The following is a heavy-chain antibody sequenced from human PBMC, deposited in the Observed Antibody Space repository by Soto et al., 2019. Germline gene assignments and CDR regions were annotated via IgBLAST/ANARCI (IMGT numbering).Heavy chain of an antibody. D-gene: IGHD6-19*01. V-gene: IGHV1-8*01. CDR3: ARGPGSSDWRFSYYYMDV. CDR1: FTSYD. J-gene: IGHJ6*02. CDR2: MNPNSGNT. Sequence: QVQLVQSGAEVKKPGASVKVSCTFTSYDINWVRQATGQALEWMAWMNPNSGNTRYAQKFQGRVTMTRTTSNFTAYMELSSLRSEDTAVYYCARGPGSSDWRFSYYYMDVWGQGTTVTVSS.